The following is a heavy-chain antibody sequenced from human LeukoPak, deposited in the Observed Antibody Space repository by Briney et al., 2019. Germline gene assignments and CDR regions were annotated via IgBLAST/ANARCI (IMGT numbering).Heavy chain of an antibody. J-gene: IGHJ4*02. CDR1: GGSIRSYF. Sequence: SETLSLTCSVSGGSIRSYFWSWIRHPAGKGLEGIGRIYTSGSTDYNPSLRSRVSMSVDTSRNHCSLKLPAVTAADTAVYCCARESKSYDGSGYYHDYWGQGTLVAVSS. CDR2: IYTSGST. CDR3: ARESKSYDGSGYYHDY. V-gene: IGHV4-4*07. D-gene: IGHD3-22*01.